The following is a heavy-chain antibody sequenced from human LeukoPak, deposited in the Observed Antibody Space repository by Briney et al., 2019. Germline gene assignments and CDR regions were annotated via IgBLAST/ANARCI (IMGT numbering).Heavy chain of an antibody. Sequence: PGRSLRLSCAASGFKFSSYGMHWVRQAPGKGLEWVAVIWYDGSNKFYADSLKGRFTVSRDNSKSTVYLQMSSLRAEDTAVYYCARDRSSDWHGAFDIWGQGTMVTVSS. CDR3: ARDRSSDWHGAFDI. J-gene: IGHJ3*02. V-gene: IGHV3-33*01. CDR2: IWYDGSNK. D-gene: IGHD6-19*01. CDR1: GFKFSSYG.